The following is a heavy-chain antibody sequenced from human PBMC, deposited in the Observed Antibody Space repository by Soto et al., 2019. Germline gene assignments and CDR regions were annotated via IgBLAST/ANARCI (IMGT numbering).Heavy chain of an antibody. J-gene: IGHJ4*02. Sequence: QVQLVQSGAEVKKPGSSVKVSCQASGGSFSGQAVSWVRQAPGQGLEWLGGIIPIFRTTNYARKFQGRLTITADESTGTASMELISLRSEDVSIYYCASVHNWGQGTLVTVSS. V-gene: IGHV1-69*01. CDR1: GGSFSGQA. CDR2: IIPIFRTT. CDR3: ASVHN.